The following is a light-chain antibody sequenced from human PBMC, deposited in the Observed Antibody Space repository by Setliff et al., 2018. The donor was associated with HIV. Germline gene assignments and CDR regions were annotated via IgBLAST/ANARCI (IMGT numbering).Light chain of an antibody. J-gene: IGLJ1*01. CDR1: SSVVGASNS. CDR3: CSYAGSYTSLYV. CDR2: GVS. V-gene: IGLV2-11*01. Sequence: QSVLTQPRSVSGSPGQSVTISCTGTSSVVGASNSVSWYQHHPGKAPKAIIYGVSDRPSGVPDRSSGSKSGNTASLTISGLQAEDEADYYCCSYAGSYTSLYVFGTGTKVTVL.